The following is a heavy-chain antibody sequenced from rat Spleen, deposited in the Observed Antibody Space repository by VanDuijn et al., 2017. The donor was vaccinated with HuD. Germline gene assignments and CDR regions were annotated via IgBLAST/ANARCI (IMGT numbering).Heavy chain of an antibody. CDR2: ISYRGST. J-gene: IGHJ2*01. D-gene: IGHD1-1*01. Sequence: EVQLQESGPGLVKPSQSLSLTCSVTGYSITSNYWGWIRKFPGNKMEWIGHISYRGSTSYNPSLKSRISITRDTSKNLFFLQVNSVTAEDTATYYCARFPIYYYSALFDYWGQGVTVTVSS. CDR1: GYSITSNY. CDR3: ARFPIYYYSALFDY. V-gene: IGHV3-1*01.